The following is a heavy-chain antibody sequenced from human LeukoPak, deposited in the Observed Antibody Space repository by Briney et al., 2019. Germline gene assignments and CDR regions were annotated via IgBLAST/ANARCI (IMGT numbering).Heavy chain of an antibody. D-gene: IGHD3-10*01. J-gene: IGHJ6*02. CDR2: IYPGDSDT. V-gene: IGHV5-51*01. Sequence: GESLKISCMNSGYSFPSYWIGWVRQMPGKGLECMGIIYPGDSDTRYSPSFQGQVTISADKSISTAYLQWSSLKASDTAMYYCARVLVRGPYGMDVWGQGTTVTVSS. CDR3: ARVLVRGPYGMDV. CDR1: GYSFPSYW.